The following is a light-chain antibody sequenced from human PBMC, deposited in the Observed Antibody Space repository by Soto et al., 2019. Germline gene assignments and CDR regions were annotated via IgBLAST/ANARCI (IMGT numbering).Light chain of an antibody. CDR1: QSISSY. V-gene: IGKV1-39*01. J-gene: IGKJ2*01. CDR2: AAS. CDR3: QQYGSSPPYT. Sequence: DIQMTQSPSSLSASVGDRVTITCRASQSISSYLNWYQQKPGKAPKLLIYAASSLQSGVPSRFSGSGSGTDFTLTISSLQPEDFATYYCQQYGSSPPYTFGQGTKVDI.